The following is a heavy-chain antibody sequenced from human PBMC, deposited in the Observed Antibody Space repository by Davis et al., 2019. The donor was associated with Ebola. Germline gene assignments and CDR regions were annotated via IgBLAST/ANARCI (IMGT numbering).Heavy chain of an antibody. CDR3: ARGGWYWAGYFQH. D-gene: IGHD6-19*01. CDR1: GGSFSGYH. V-gene: IGHV4-34*01. Sequence: SETLSLTCAVYGGSFSGYHWSWIRQPPGKGLEWIGEINHSGSTNYNPSLKSRVTISVDTSKNQFSLKLSSVTAADTAVYYCARGGWYWAGYFQHWGQGTLVTVSS. CDR2: INHSGST. J-gene: IGHJ1*01.